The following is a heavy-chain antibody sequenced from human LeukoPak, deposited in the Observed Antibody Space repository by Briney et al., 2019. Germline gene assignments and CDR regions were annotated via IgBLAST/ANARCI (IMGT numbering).Heavy chain of an antibody. Sequence: PSETLSLTCTVSGGSISSYYWSWIRQPPGKGLEWIGYIYYSGSTNYNPSLKSRVTISVDTSKNQFSLKLSSVTAEDTAVYYCARLQSFIVAANYYFDYWGQGTLVTVSS. CDR2: IYYSGST. D-gene: IGHD5-12*01. CDR3: ARLQSFIVAANYYFDY. CDR1: GGSISSYY. J-gene: IGHJ4*02. V-gene: IGHV4-59*08.